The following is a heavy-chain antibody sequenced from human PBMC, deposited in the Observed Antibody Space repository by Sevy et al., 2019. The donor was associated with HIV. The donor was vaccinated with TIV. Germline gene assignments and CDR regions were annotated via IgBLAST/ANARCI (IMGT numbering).Heavy chain of an antibody. CDR1: GYTFTSYG. J-gene: IGHJ6*03. V-gene: IGHV1-18*01. Sequence: ASVKVSCKASGYTFTSYGISWVRQAPGQGLEWMGWISAYNGNTNYAQKLQGRVTMTTDTSTSTAYMELRSLRSDDTAVYYCARDEGPLRWVRGVIINANYYYYYYMDVWGKGTTVTVSS. CDR2: ISAYNGNT. D-gene: IGHD3-10*01. CDR3: ARDEGPLRWVRGVIINANYYYYYYMDV.